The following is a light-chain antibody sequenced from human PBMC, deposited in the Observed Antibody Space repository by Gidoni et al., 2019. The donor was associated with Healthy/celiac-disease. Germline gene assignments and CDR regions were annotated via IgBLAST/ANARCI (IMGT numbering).Light chain of an antibody. CDR1: SSDVGGYNY. CDR2: YVS. V-gene: IGLV2-14*01. CDR3: SSYTSSSTLVV. Sequence: QSALTQPAAVSGSPGQSSTISCTGTSSDVGGYNYVPGYQQHPGKAPKLMIYYVSNRPSGVSHRFSGSKSGNTASLTISGLQAEDEADYYCSSYTSSSTLVVFGGGTKLTVL. J-gene: IGLJ2*01.